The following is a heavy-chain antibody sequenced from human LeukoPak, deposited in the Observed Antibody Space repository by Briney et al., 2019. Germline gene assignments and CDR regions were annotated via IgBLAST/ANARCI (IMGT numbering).Heavy chain of an antibody. J-gene: IGHJ3*02. D-gene: IGHD2-8*01. CDR3: AGGTTNTKGAFDM. CDR2: INPSGSST. V-gene: IGHV1-46*01. Sequence: ASVTVSFTSSGYTFTNYYIHWVRQAPAQGQERKGIINPSGSSTSYAQKVQGRVTMTRDTSTSTVYMELSSLRSEDTAVYYCAGGTTNTKGAFDMWGQGTMVTVSS. CDR1: GYTFTNYY.